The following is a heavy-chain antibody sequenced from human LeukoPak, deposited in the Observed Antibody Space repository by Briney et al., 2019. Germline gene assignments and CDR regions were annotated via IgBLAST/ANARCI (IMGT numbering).Heavy chain of an antibody. CDR1: GFTFSSHW. D-gene: IGHD1-26*01. CDR3: ARHGGGTSYSFQH. CDR2: IKEDGSEK. V-gene: IGHV3-7*01. J-gene: IGHJ1*01. Sequence: GGSLRLSCAASGFTFSSHWVSWVRQAPGKGLEWVANIKEDGSEKYYVDSVKDRFTISRDNAKNSLYVQMNSLRAEDTAVYYCARHGGGTSYSFQHWGQGTLVTVSS.